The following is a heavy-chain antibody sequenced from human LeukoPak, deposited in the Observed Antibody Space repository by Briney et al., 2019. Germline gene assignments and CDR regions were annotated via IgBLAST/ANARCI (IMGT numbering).Heavy chain of an antibody. V-gene: IGHV3-21*01. D-gene: IGHD5-12*01. Sequence: PGGSLRLSCAASGFTFSSYSMNWVRQAPGKGLEWVSSISSSRSYIYHADSVKGRFTISRDNAKNSLYLQMNSLRAEDTAVYYCAREHSGYDFVRHRGSPYMDVWGKGTTVTVSS. CDR3: AREHSGYDFVRHRGSPYMDV. CDR2: ISSSRSYI. CDR1: GFTFSSYS. J-gene: IGHJ6*03.